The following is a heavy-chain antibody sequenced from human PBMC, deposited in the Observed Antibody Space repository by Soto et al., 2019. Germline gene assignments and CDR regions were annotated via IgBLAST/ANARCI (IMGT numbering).Heavy chain of an antibody. CDR1: GFTFSDYY. J-gene: IGHJ6*02. CDR3: ARDGGEIIPAAIGGGYGMDV. CDR2: ISSTSIYT. V-gene: IGHV3-11*06. Sequence: LRLSCAASGFTFSDYYISWIRHAPGKLRGWGSDISSTSIYTNYADAVKGRFTISRDNAKNSLYLQMNSLRAEDTAVYYCARDGGEIIPAAIGGGYGMDVWGQGTTVSVSS. D-gene: IGHD2-2*01.